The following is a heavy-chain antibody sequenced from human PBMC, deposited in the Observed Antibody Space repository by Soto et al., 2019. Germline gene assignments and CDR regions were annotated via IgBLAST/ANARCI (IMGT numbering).Heavy chain of an antibody. V-gene: IGHV3-74*01. Sequence: EVQLVESGGSLVQPGGSLRLSCAASGFTFSTYWMHWVRQAPGKGLEWVSRIKTDGSYTNYADSVKGRFTISRGNAKNTLFLQMGSLGVEDTAVYLCATGGSGFIRFWGQGTLVTVSS. CDR1: GFTFSTYW. CDR2: IKTDGSYT. CDR3: ATGGSGFIRF. J-gene: IGHJ4*02. D-gene: IGHD5-12*01.